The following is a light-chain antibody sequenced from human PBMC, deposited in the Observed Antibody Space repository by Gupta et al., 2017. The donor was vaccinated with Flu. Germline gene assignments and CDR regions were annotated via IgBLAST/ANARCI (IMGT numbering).Light chain of an antibody. CDR2: YDN. J-gene: IGLJ3*02. V-gene: IGLV1-51*02. CDR3: DPQDISLSYGV. Sequence: QSVLTQPPSVSAAPGQKVTISCSGSSSNIGHNYVSWYQQLPGAAPKLLIYYDNRRRSAIPDRFSGSKSGTSATLGITGLQTGDEADYYWDPQDISLSYGVFGGGTKLTVL. CDR1: SSNIGHNY.